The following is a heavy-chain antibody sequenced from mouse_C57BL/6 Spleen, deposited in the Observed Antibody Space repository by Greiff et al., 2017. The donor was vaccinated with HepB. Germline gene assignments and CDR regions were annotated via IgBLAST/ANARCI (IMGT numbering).Heavy chain of an antibody. J-gene: IGHJ2*01. CDR3: ARSRDYGYTHYFDY. CDR1: GFTFTDYY. D-gene: IGHD2-2*01. CDR2: IRNKANGYTT. Sequence: EVHLVESGGGLVQPGGSLSLSCAASGFTFTDYYMSWVRQPPGKALEWLGFIRNKANGYTTEYSASVKGRFTISRANSQSILYLQMNALRAEDSATYYCARSRDYGYTHYFDYWGQGTTLTVSS. V-gene: IGHV7-3*01.